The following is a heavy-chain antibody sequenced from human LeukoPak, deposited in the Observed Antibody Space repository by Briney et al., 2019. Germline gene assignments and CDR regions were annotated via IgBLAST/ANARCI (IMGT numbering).Heavy chain of an antibody. J-gene: IGHJ4*02. D-gene: IGHD4-11*01. CDR1: GGSISTHY. Sequence: PSETLSLTCTVSGGSISTHYCNWVRQPAGKGLEWIGRIYTSGSTNYNPSLKSRVTISVDTSKNQFSLKLSSVTAADTAVYYCARLSTVTTSFDYWGQGTLVTVSS. CDR3: ARLSTVTTSFDY. V-gene: IGHV4-4*07. CDR2: IYTSGST.